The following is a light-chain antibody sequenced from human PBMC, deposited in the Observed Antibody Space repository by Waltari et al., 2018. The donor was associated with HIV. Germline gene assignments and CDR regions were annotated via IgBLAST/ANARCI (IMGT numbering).Light chain of an antibody. Sequence: EILMTQSPDTMSVSPGETATLSCRASQGVNIKLAWYQQKHGQAPRLLIYSASTRATGIAAKCSGSGSGTEFTLTITSLQSEDFTIYYCQQYNNWPYTFGQGTKLEI. V-gene: IGKV3-15*01. CDR1: QGVNIK. J-gene: IGKJ2*01. CDR2: SAS. CDR3: QQYNNWPYT.